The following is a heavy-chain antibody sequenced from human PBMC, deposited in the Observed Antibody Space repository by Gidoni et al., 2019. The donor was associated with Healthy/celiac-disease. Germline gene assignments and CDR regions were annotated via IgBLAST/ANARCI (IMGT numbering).Heavy chain of an antibody. D-gene: IGHD5-18*01. Sequence: EVQLLESGGGLVQPGGSLRLSCAASAFTFSSYAMSWVCQAPGTGLEWVSAIRCSGGSTYYADSVKGRFTISRDNSKNTLYLQMNSLRAEDTAVYYCAKDKQKGRQRWLEEREGFDYWGQGTLVTVSS. CDR2: IRCSGGST. CDR3: AKDKQKGRQRWLEEREGFDY. V-gene: IGHV3-23*01. CDR1: AFTFSSYA. J-gene: IGHJ4*02.